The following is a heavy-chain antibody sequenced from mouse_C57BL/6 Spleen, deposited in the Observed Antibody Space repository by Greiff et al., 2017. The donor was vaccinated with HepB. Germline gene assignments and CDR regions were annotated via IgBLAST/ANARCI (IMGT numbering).Heavy chain of an antibody. V-gene: IGHV1-52*01. D-gene: IGHD1-1*01. J-gene: IGHJ3*01. CDR1: GYTFTSYW. CDR2: IDPSDSET. Sequence: LQQPGAELVRPGSSVKLSCKASGYTFTSYWMHWVKQRPIQGLEWIGNIDPSDSETHYNQKFKDKATLTVDKSSSTAYMQLSSLTSEDSAVYYCAREVYYGSSPSSFAYWGQGTLVTVSA. CDR3: AREVYYGSSPSSFAY.